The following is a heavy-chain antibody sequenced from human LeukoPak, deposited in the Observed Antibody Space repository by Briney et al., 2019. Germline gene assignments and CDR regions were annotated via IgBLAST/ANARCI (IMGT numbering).Heavy chain of an antibody. J-gene: IGHJ4*02. D-gene: IGHD5-12*01. CDR3: ARIYH. V-gene: IGHV3-53*01. CDR2: IYSDGST. Sequence: GGSLRLSCAASGFTVSNNYMSCVRQAPGKGLDWVSVIYSDGSTYYADSVKGRFTISRDNSKSTVFLQMNSLRAEDTAVYYCARIYHWGQGTLVTVSS. CDR1: GFTVSNNY.